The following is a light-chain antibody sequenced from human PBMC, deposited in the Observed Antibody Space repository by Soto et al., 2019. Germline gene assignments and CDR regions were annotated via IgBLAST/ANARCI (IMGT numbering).Light chain of an antibody. CDR3: QQLRT. CDR2: GAS. CDR1: QSVSSN. Sequence: DIVLTQSPDTLSLSPGESATLSCRASQSVSSNLAWYQQKPGQAPRLLIYGASTRATGIPARFSGSGSGTEFTLTISSLQSEDFAVYYCQQLRTFGQGTKVDIK. J-gene: IGKJ1*01. V-gene: IGKV3-15*01.